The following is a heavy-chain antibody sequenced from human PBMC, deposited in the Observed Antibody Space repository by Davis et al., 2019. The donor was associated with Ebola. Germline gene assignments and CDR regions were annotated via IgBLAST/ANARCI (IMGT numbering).Heavy chain of an antibody. Sequence: SVKVSCKASGGTFNSYAIMWVRQAPGQGLEWMGGIIPILGIANYAQKFQGRVTITADESTSTAYMELSSLGSEDTAVYYCASGLVRGESYWYFDLWGRGTLVTVSS. V-gene: IGHV1-69*10. D-gene: IGHD6-6*01. CDR3: ASGLVRGESYWYFDL. CDR2: IIPILGIA. CDR1: GGTFNSYA. J-gene: IGHJ2*01.